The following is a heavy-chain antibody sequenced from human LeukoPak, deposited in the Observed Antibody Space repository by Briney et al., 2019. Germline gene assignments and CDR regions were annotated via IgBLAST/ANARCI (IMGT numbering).Heavy chain of an antibody. CDR3: AKEKNYTTYGYCFDF. D-gene: IGHD4-11*01. Sequence: GGSLRLSCAASGFTFSRYWLNWVRQAPGKGLEWVANIKEDGSETSYVDSVKGRFTISRDNAKNSLYLQMNSLRYEDTTVYFCAKEKNYTTYGYCFDFWGQGTLVTVSS. CDR1: GFTFSRYW. CDR2: IKEDGSET. V-gene: IGHV3-7*01. J-gene: IGHJ4*02.